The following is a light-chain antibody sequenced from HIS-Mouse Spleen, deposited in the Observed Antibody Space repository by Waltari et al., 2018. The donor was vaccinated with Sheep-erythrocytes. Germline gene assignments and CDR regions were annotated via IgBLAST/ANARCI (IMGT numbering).Light chain of an antibody. V-gene: IGLV3-1*01. CDR1: KLGDKY. Sequence: SYELTQPPSVSVSPGQTASITCSGDKLGDKYACWYQQKPGQSPGLVIYKDSKRPSGIPERFSGSTSGNTATLTISGTQAMDEADYYCQAWDSSTEVFGGGTKLTVL. CDR2: KDS. CDR3: QAWDSSTEV. J-gene: IGLJ2*01.